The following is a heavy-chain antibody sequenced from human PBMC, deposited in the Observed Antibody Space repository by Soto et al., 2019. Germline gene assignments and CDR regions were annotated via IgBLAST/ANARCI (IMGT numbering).Heavy chain of an antibody. V-gene: IGHV1-2*02. CDR3: ASVGAVSLSGGHYYGMDV. D-gene: IGHD3-10*01. CDR1: GYTFTGYY. CDR2: INPNSGGT. Sequence: ASVKVSCKASGYTFTGYYMHWVRQAPGQGLEWMGWINPNSGGTNYAQKFQGRVTMTRDASISTAYMELSRLRSDDTAVYYCASVGAVSLSGGHYYGMDVWGQGTTVTVSS. J-gene: IGHJ6*02.